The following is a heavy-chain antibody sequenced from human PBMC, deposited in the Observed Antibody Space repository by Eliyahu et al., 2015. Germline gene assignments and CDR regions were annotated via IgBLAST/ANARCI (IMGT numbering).Heavy chain of an antibody. CDR3: TTEWSERYYYGSGSSYTFDY. CDR2: IKSKTDGGTT. CDR1: GXTFSXXX. D-gene: IGHD3-10*01. J-gene: IGHJ4*02. Sequence: EVQLVESGGGLVKPGGSLRLSCAASGXTFSXXXXSWXRQAPGKGLEWVGRIKSKTDGGTTDXAAPVKGRFTISRDDSKNTLYLQMNSLKTEDTAVYYCTTEWSERYYYGSGSSYTFDYWGQGTLVTVSS. V-gene: IGHV3-15*01.